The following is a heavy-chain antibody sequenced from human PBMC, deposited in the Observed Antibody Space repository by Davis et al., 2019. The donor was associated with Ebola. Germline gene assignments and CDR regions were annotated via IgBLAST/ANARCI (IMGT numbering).Heavy chain of an antibody. CDR2: ISSGSGSTM. CDR3: ARSSGYGLY. V-gene: IGHV3-48*03. J-gene: IGHJ4*02. D-gene: IGHD5-12*01. CDR1: SVSFSGYE. Sequence: PGGPLRLSCAGSSVSFSGYEMNWVRQAPGRGLEWVSYISSGSGSTMYYADSVRGRFTISRDNAKNSLYLQMNSLRDEDTAVYYCARSSGYGLYWGQGALVTVSS.